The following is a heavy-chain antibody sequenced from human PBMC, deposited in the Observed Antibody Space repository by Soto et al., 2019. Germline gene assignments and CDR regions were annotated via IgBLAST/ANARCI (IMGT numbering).Heavy chain of an antibody. CDR2: IYYSGST. V-gene: IGHV4-31*03. CDR3: ARMYRGTSMDV. J-gene: IGHJ6*02. D-gene: IGHD3-10*01. Sequence: QVQLQESGPGLVKPSQTLSLTCTVSGGSISSGGYYWSWIRQHPGKGLEWIGYIYYSGSTYYNPSLKSRFNISVGTSKNQFSLKLSSVTAADTAVYYCARMYRGTSMDVWGQGTTVTVSS. CDR1: GGSISSGGYY.